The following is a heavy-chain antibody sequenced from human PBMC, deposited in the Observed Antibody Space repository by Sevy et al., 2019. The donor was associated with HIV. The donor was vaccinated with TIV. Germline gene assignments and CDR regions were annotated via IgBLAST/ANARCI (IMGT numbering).Heavy chain of an antibody. V-gene: IGHV3-72*01. CDR2: IRNKADSYTT. D-gene: IGHD6-13*01. CDR3: ATHAGIAAASRVFDY. CDR1: GFTFSDHY. Sequence: GGSLRLSCAASGFTFSDHYMEWVRQAQGKGLEWVGRIRNKADSYTTEYAASVKGRFTISRDESKNSLYLLMNSLKTEDTAVYYCATHAGIAAASRVFDYWGQGTLVTVSS. J-gene: IGHJ4*02.